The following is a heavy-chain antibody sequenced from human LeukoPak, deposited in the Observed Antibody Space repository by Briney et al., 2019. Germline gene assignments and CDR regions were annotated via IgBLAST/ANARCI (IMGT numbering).Heavy chain of an antibody. J-gene: IGHJ4*02. Sequence: GGSLRLSCAASGFTFSSYAMSWVRQAPGKGLEWVSAISGSGGSTYYADSVKGRFTISRDNSKNTLYLQMNSLRAEDTAVYYCAKALAYCGGDCYSTIDYWGQGTLVTVPS. CDR2: ISGSGGST. CDR3: AKALAYCGGDCYSTIDY. D-gene: IGHD2-21*02. V-gene: IGHV3-23*01. CDR1: GFTFSSYA.